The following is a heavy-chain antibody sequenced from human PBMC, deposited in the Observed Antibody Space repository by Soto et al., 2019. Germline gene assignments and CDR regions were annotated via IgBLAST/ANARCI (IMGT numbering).Heavy chain of an antibody. J-gene: IGHJ6*02. CDR1: GFTFSSYA. CDR3: AKDLGYGDYTCYGMDV. V-gene: IGHV3-23*01. Sequence: QPGGSLRLSCAASGFTFSSYAMSWVRQAPGKGLEWVSAISGSGGSTYYADSVKGRFTISRDNSKNTLYLQMNSLRAEDTAVYYCAKDLGYGDYTCYGMDVWGQGTTVTVSS. CDR2: ISGSGGST. D-gene: IGHD4-17*01.